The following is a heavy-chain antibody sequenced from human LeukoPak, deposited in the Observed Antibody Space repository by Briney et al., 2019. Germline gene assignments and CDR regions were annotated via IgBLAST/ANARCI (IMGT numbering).Heavy chain of an antibody. D-gene: IGHD3-3*01. CDR2: IYYSGST. CDR1: GGSISSYY. J-gene: IGHJ5*02. Sequence: SETLSLTCTVSGGSISSYYWSWIRQPPGKGLEWIGYIYYSGSTNYNPSLKSRVTISVDTSKNQFSLKLSSMTAADTAVYYCARMYYDFWSGKGNWFDPWGQGALVTVSS. V-gene: IGHV4-59*01. CDR3: ARMYYDFWSGKGNWFDP.